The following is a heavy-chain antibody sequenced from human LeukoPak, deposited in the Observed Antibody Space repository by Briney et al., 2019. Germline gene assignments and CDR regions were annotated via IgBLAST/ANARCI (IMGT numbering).Heavy chain of an antibody. CDR1: GLTFTSYA. CDR3: ARGIAVATAPDY. D-gene: IGHD6-19*01. CDR2: ISGGDGTT. Sequence: PGGSLRLSCAASGLTFTSYAMSWVRQAPGKGLEWVSAISGGDGTTYYADSVKGRFTISRDNAKNSLYLQMNSLRAEDTAVYYCARGIAVATAPDYWGQGTLVTVSS. J-gene: IGHJ4*02. V-gene: IGHV3-23*01.